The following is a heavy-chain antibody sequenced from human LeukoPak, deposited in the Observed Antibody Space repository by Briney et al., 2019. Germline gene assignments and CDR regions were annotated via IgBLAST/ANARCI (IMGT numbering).Heavy chain of an antibody. J-gene: IGHJ4*02. CDR3: ARVGEGYCSGGSCYSGGGYFDY. CDR1: GGSINNYY. CDR2: IYYSGST. V-gene: IGHV4-59*01. D-gene: IGHD2-15*01. Sequence: SETLSLTCTVSGGSINNYYWSWIRQPPGKGLEWIAHIYYSGSTNYNPSLKSRVTISVDTSKNQLSLKLSSVTAADTAVYYCARVGEGYCSGGSCYSGGGYFDYWGQGTLVTVSS.